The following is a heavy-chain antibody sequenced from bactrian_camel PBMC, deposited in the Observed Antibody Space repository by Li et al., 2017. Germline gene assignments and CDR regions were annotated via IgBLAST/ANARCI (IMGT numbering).Heavy chain of an antibody. Sequence: HVQLVESGGGSMQAGGSLRLSCVFSVERWRTYRMGWFRQEPGQERVAVASIDSDASTGYADSVKGRFTISQNNAKNTVFLQMNSLRPEDSARYFCAAEHESGPCNLAADFASWGQGTQVTVS. CDR3: AAEHESGPCNLAADFAS. CDR2: IDSDAST. V-gene: IGHV3S53*01. J-gene: IGHJ6*01. CDR1: VERWRTYR. D-gene: IGHD2*01.